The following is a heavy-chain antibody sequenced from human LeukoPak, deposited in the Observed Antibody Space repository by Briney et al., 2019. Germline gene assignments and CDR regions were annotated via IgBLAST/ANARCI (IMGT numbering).Heavy chain of an antibody. J-gene: IGHJ4*02. V-gene: IGHV4-39*01. CDR3: ARLQYYYDSRGYLSYYLDY. Sequence: KTSETLSLTCTVSGGSISSSSYYWGWIRQPPGKGLEWIGSIYYSGTTCYNPSLKSLFTISVDTSKNQFSLKLSSVTAADTAVYYCARLQYYYDSRGYLSYYLDYWGQGTPVTVSS. CDR1: GGSISSSSYY. D-gene: IGHD3-22*01. CDR2: IYYSGTT.